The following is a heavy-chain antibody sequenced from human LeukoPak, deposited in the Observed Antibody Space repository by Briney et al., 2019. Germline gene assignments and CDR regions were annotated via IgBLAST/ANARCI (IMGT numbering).Heavy chain of an antibody. D-gene: IGHD2-2*01. V-gene: IGHV4-4*07. CDR2: IYTSGSA. J-gene: IGHJ4*02. CDR1: GGSINNYY. CDR3: ARDNAYHIDY. Sequence: SETLSLTCTVSGGSINNYYWSWIRQSAGMGLEWIGRIYTSGSASYNPSLKSRVTMSVDTSKNQFSLKLSSVTVADTALYYCARDNAYHIDYWGQGTLVTVSS.